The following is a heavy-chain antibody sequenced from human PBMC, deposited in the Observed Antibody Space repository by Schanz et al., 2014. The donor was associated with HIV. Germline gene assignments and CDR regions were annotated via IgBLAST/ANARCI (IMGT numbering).Heavy chain of an antibody. CDR3: ARNPYQLLPFDS. CDR2: IKPNSGDT. D-gene: IGHD2-15*01. J-gene: IGHJ4*02. CDR1: GGTFSSYA. V-gene: IGHV1-2*02. Sequence: QVQLVQSGAEVKKPGSSVKVSCKASGGTFSSYALNWVRQAPGQGLEWMGGIKPNSGDTYYAQKFQGKVTMTRDTSITTASLELSRLRSDDTAVYFCARNPYQLLPFDSWGQGTLVTVSS.